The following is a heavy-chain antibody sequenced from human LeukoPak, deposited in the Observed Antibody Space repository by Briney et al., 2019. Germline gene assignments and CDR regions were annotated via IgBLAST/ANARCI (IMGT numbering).Heavy chain of an antibody. Sequence: GGSLRLSCAASGFTSSSYAMSWVRQAPGKGLEWVSAISGSGGSTYYADSVKGRSTISRDNSKNTLYLQMNSLRAEDTAVYYCVVTLAVAGLDYWGQGTLVTVSS. CDR3: VVTLAVAGLDY. V-gene: IGHV3-23*01. CDR2: ISGSGGST. J-gene: IGHJ4*02. CDR1: GFTSSSYA. D-gene: IGHD6-19*01.